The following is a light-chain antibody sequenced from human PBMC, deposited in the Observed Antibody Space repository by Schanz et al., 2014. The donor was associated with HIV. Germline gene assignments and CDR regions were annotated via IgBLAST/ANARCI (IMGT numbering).Light chain of an antibody. Sequence: DIQLTQSPSFLSASVGDRVTLTCRASQGISTYLAWHQQKPGKAPKLLIYAASTLQSEVPSRFSGSGSGTEFPLTISSLQPEDFATYYCQQLNSHPPWTFGQGTKVEIK. CDR2: AAS. CDR1: QGISTY. CDR3: QQLNSHPPWT. V-gene: IGKV1-9*01. J-gene: IGKJ1*01.